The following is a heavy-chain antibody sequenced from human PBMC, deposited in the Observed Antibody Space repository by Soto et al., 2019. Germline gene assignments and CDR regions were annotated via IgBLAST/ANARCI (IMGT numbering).Heavy chain of an antibody. CDR1: GGTFSSYA. V-gene: IGHV1-69*01. D-gene: IGHD2-21*02. CDR3: ARGREIRTWYSSVAFDI. J-gene: IGHJ3*02. Sequence: QVQLVQSGAEVKKPGSSVKVSCKASGGTFSSYALSWVRQAPGQGLEWMGVIIPMFGIANNAQTFQGRVTITADESTTTVYMELSSLRSEGTAVYYCARGREIRTWYSSVAFDIWGQGTMVIVSS. CDR2: IIPMFGIA.